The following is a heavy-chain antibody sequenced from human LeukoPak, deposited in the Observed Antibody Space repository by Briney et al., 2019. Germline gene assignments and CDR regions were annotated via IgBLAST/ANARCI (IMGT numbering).Heavy chain of an antibody. Sequence: GGSLRLSCASSGFTFSSYGMHWVRQAPGKGLEWVAFIRYDGSNKYYADSVKGRFTISRDNSKNTLYLQMNSLRAEDTAVYYCARALIGIAVAGTDLWFDPWGQGTLVTVSS. CDR2: IRYDGSNK. J-gene: IGHJ5*02. V-gene: IGHV3-30*02. CDR3: ARALIGIAVAGTDLWFDP. D-gene: IGHD6-19*01. CDR1: GFTFSSYG.